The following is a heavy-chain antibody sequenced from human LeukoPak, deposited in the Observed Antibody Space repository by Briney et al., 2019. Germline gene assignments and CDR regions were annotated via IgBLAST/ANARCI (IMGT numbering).Heavy chain of an antibody. V-gene: IGHV3-30-3*01. CDR1: GFTFSSYA. D-gene: IGHD3-3*01. CDR2: ISYDGSNK. CDR3: ASPSGSGYYSSRWFDP. Sequence: GGSLRLSCAASGFTFSSYAMHWVRQAPGKGLEWVAVISYDGSNKYYADSVKGRFTISRDNSKNTLYLQMNSLRAEDTAVYYCASPSGSGYYSSRWFDPWGQGTLVTVSS. J-gene: IGHJ5*02.